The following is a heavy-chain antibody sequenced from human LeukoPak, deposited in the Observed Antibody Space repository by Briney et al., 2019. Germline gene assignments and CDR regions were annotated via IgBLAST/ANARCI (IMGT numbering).Heavy chain of an antibody. J-gene: IGHJ4*02. Sequence: GGSLRLSCAASGFTFSSYSMNWVRQAPGKGLEWVSYISSSSSTIYYADSVKGRFTISRDNAKNTLYLQMNSLRAEDTAVYYCAKSQEMATIYGPFDYWGQGTLVTVSS. CDR2: ISSSSSTI. CDR3: AKSQEMATIYGPFDY. D-gene: IGHD5-24*01. V-gene: IGHV3-48*01. CDR1: GFTFSSYS.